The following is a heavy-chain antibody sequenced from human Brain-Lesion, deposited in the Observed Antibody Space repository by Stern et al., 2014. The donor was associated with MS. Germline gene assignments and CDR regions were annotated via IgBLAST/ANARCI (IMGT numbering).Heavy chain of an antibody. V-gene: IGHV1-24*01. CDR2: FDPDDGET. Sequence: HVQLVESEAEVKKPGASVKLSCKVSGYTLTELSMHWVRQAPRKGLEWMGGFDPDDGETIYAQKFQGRGPMTEDTSTDTAYMELSSLRSEDTAVYYCATLSPGAGGNYYRHFDYWGQGTLVTVSS. CDR3: ATLSPGAGGNYYRHFDY. J-gene: IGHJ4*02. D-gene: IGHD1-26*01. CDR1: GYTLTELS.